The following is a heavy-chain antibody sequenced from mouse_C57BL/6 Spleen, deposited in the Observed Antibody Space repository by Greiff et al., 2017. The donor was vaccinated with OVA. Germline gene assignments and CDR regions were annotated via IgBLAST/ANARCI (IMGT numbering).Heavy chain of an antibody. V-gene: IGHV1-66*01. CDR2: IYPGSGNT. CDR1: GYSFTSYY. J-gene: IGHJ4*01. Sequence: VQLQQSGPELVKPGASVKISCKASGYSFTSYYIHWVKQRPGQGLEWIGWIYPGSGNTKYNEKFKGKATLTADTSSSTAYMQLRRPTSEDSAVYYCARSPYYSNYVGYAMDYWGQGTSVTVSS. D-gene: IGHD2-5*01. CDR3: ARSPYYSNYVGYAMDY.